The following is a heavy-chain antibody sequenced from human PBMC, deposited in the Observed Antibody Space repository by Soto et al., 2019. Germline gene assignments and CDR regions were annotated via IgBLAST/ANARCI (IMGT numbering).Heavy chain of an antibody. CDR2: ISGSGGST. CDR3: AKDPDWGSAFDI. Sequence: GSLRLSCAASGFTFSSYAMSWVRQAPGKGLEWVSAISGSGGSTYYADSVKGRFTISRDNSKNTLYLQMNSLRAEDTAVYYCAKDPDWGSAFDIWGQGTMVTVSS. J-gene: IGHJ3*02. V-gene: IGHV3-23*01. CDR1: GFTFSSYA. D-gene: IGHD7-27*01.